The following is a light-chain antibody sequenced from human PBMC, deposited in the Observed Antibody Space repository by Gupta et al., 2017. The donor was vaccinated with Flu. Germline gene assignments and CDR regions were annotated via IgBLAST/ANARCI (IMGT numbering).Light chain of an antibody. CDR1: SSDVGGHDY. J-gene: IGLJ3*02. CDR3: CSYAGTYSCWV. Sequence: QSALTQPRSVSGSPGQSVTISCTGNSSDVGGHDYVSWYQQHPGKAPKLMIYDVNKRPSGVPDRFSGSKSGNTASLTISGLQAADEADYYCCSYAGTYSCWVFGGGTKLAVL. V-gene: IGLV2-11*01. CDR2: DVN.